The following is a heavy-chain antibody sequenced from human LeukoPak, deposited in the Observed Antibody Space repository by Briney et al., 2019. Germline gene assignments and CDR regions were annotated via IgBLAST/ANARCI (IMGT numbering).Heavy chain of an antibody. CDR2: IYYSGST. J-gene: IGHJ4*02. Sequence: TSETLSLTCTVSGGSISSYYWSWIRQPPGKGLEWIGYIYYSGSTYYNPSLKSRVTISVETSKNQFSLRLSSVTAADTAVYYCARVYYDSSNYYYVLSWGQGTLVTVSS. V-gene: IGHV4-30-4*08. CDR1: GGSISSYY. D-gene: IGHD3-22*01. CDR3: ARVYYDSSNYYYVLS.